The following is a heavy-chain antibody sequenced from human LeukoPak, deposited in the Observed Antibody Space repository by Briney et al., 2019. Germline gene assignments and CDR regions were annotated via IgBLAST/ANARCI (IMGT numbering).Heavy chain of an antibody. CDR1: GYSITSGYY. J-gene: IGHJ4*02. V-gene: IGHV4-38-2*02. D-gene: IGHD6-13*01. CDR2: IYHSGST. Sequence: SETLSLTCTVSGYSITSGYYWGWIRQPPGKGLEWIGSIYHSGSTFYNPSLKSRVTISVDPSKNQFSLKLRSVIVADTAVYYCARWSPTDGIAAADGLFDYWGQGTLVTVSS. CDR3: ARWSPTDGIAAADGLFDY.